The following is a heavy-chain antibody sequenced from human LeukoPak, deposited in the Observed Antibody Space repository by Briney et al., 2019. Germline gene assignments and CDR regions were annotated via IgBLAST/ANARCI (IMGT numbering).Heavy chain of an antibody. CDR3: AKDRSRGSSSVFAY. Sequence: PGGSLRLSCAASGFTFSSYAMNWVRQAPRKGLEWVSAISGSGGSTYCADSVKGRFTISRDNSKNTLYLQMNSLRAEDTAVYYCAKDRSRGSSSVFAYWGQGTLVTVSS. V-gene: IGHV3-23*01. J-gene: IGHJ4*02. CDR1: GFTFSSYA. D-gene: IGHD6-6*01. CDR2: ISGSGGST.